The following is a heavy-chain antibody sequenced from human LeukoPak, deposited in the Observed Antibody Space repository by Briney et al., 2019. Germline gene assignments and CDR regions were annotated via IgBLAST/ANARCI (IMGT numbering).Heavy chain of an antibody. CDR3: ARDKGADEGSKFDY. D-gene: IGHD1-26*01. CDR2: ISSSSSYI. Sequence: SGGSLRLSCAASGFTFSSYSMNWVRQAPGKGLEWVSSISSSSSYIYYADSVKGRFTISRDNAKNSLYLQMNSLRAEDTALYYCARDKGADEGSKFDYWGQGTLVTVSS. CDR1: GFTFSSYS. J-gene: IGHJ4*02. V-gene: IGHV3-21*04.